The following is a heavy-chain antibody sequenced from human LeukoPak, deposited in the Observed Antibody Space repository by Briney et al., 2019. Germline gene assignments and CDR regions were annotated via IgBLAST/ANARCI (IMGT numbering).Heavy chain of an antibody. D-gene: IGHD3-10*01. CDR1: GGTFSSYA. J-gene: IGHJ4*02. CDR3: ARDVRYYGSGSYDDY. CDR2: IIPIFGTA. V-gene: IGHV1-69*05. Sequence: SAKVSCKASGGTFSSYAISWVRQAPGQGLEWMGGIIPIFGTANYAQKFQGRVTITTDESTSTAYMELSSLRSEDTAVYYCARDVRYYGSGSYDDYWGQGTLVTVSS.